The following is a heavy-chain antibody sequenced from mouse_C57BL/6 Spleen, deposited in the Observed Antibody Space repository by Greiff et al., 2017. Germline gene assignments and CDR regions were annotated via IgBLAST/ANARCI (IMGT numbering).Heavy chain of an antibody. CDR2: IYPSDSET. CDR1: GYTFTSYW. V-gene: IGHV1-61*01. J-gene: IGHJ2*01. CDR3: ARGGDGYYVDYFDY. Sequence: QVQLKQPGAELVRPGSSVKLSCKASGYTFTSYWMDWVKQRPGQGLEWIGNIYPSDSETHYNQKFKDKATLTVDKSSSTAYMQLSSLTSEDSAVYYCARGGDGYYVDYFDYWGQGTTLTVSS. D-gene: IGHD2-3*01.